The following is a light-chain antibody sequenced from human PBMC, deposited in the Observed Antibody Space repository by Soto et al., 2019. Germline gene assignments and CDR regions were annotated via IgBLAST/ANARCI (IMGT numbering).Light chain of an antibody. CDR3: SSYTTSSIYV. V-gene: IGLV2-14*03. CDR1: SSDVGAYNY. CDR2: DVT. Sequence: QSVLTQPASVSGSPGQSITISCTGTSSDVGAYNYVSWYQQHPGKAPKLMIYDVTNRPSGVSNRFSGSKPGYTASLTISGLQVFDEADYYCSSYTTSSIYVSGTGFGSPS. J-gene: IGLJ1*01.